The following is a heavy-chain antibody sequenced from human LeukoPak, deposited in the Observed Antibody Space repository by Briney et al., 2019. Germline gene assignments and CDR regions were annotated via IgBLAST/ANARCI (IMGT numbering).Heavy chain of an antibody. CDR2: IIPIFSTA. CDR3: AGSYCSSTSCYTPVDYYYYYMDV. J-gene: IGHJ6*03. D-gene: IGHD2-2*02. Sequence: SVKVSCKASGGTFSSYAISWVRQAPGQGLEWMGGIIPIFSTANYAQKFQGRVTITTDESTSTAYMELSSLRSEDTAVYYCAGSYCSSTSCYTPVDYYYYYMDVWGKGTTVTVSS. V-gene: IGHV1-69*05. CDR1: GGTFSSYA.